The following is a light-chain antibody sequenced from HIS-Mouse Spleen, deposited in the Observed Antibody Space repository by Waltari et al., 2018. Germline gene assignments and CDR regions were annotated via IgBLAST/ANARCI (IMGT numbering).Light chain of an antibody. J-gene: IGLJ2*01. CDR2: EDS. Sequence: SYELPQPPSVSVSPGQTARITCSGDALPTKHAHWYQQKPGQAPVLVIYEDSKRPSGIPERFSGSSSGTMATLTISGAQVEDEADYYCYSTDSSGNHRVFGGGTKLTVL. CDR3: YSTDSSGNHRV. V-gene: IGLV3-10*01. CDR1: ALPTKH.